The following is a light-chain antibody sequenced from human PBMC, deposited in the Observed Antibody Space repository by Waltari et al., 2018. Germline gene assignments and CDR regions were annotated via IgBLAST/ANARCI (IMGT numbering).Light chain of an antibody. V-gene: IGLV4-69*01. CDR3: QTGGHGTWV. CDR2: VNSDGSH. J-gene: IGLJ3*02. CDR1: SGHSTNV. Sequence: QLVLTQSPSASASLGASVKPTCTLSSGHSTNVIAWLQKRPEEGPRYLMKVNSDGSHNKGDEIPDRFSGSSSGAERYLTISSLQSEDEADYYCQTGGHGTWVFGGGTKLTVL.